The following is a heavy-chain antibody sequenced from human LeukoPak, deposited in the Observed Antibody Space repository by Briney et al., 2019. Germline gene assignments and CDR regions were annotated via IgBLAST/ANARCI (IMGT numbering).Heavy chain of an antibody. Sequence: PGGSLRLSCAASGFTFSSYWMHWVRQAPGKGLVWVSRINTDGSTTTYADSVKGRLTISRDNAKNTLYLQMNSLRAEDTAVYYCARVRSGSYYWDYWGQGTLVTVSS. CDR1: GFTFSSYW. CDR3: ARVRSGSYYWDY. J-gene: IGHJ4*02. D-gene: IGHD1-26*01. CDR2: INTDGSTT. V-gene: IGHV3-74*01.